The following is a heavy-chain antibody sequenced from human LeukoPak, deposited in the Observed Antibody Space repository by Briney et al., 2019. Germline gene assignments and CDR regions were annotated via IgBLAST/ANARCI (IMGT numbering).Heavy chain of an antibody. CDR2: MNPNSGNT. CDR3: ARGGSWFGEYYGMDV. J-gene: IGHJ6*02. CDR1: GGTFSSYA. V-gene: IGHV1-8*02. Sequence: ASVKVSCKASGGTFSSYAISWVRQATGQGLEWMGWMNPNSGNTGYAQKFQGRVTMTRNTSISTAYMELSSLRSEDTAVYYCARGGSWFGEYYGMDVWGQGTTVTVSS. D-gene: IGHD3-10*01.